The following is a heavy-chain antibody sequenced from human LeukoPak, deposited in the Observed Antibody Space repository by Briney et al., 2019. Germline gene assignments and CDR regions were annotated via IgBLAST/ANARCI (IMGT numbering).Heavy chain of an antibody. V-gene: IGHV1-69*06. CDR3: ARDVLLWFGGDFDY. Sequence: GSSVKVSCKASGGTFSSYAISWVRQAPGQGLEWMGGIIPIFGTANYAQKFQGRVTITADTSTSTAYMELRSLRSDDTAVYYCARDVLLWFGGDFDYWGQGTLVTVSS. J-gene: IGHJ4*02. CDR2: IIPIFGTA. CDR1: GGTFSSYA. D-gene: IGHD3-10*01.